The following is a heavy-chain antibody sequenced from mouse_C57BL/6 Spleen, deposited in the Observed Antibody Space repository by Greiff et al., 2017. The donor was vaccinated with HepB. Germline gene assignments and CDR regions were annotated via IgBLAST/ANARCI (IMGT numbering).Heavy chain of an antibody. CDR3: TRMFGNVFDY. D-gene: IGHD3-1*01. Sequence: EVNVVESGGGLVKPGGSLKLSCAASGFTFSDYGMHWVRQAPEKGLEWVAYISSGSSTIYYADTVKGRFTISRDNAKNTLFLQMTSLRAEDAAVYDCTRMFGNVFDYWGQGTTLTVSS. CDR2: ISSGSSTI. V-gene: IGHV5-17*01. J-gene: IGHJ2*01. CDR1: GFTFSDYG.